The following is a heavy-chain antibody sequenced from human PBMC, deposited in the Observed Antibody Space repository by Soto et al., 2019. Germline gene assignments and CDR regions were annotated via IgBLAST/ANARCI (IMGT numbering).Heavy chain of an antibody. CDR1: GFTFDSYA. CDR2: ISDSGGST. J-gene: IGHJ4*02. V-gene: IGHV3-23*01. CDR3: ARGSGGSCYSSYAY. Sequence: EVQLLESGGGLVQPGGSLRLSCAASGFTFDSYAMSWVRQAPGKGLEWVSVISDSGGSTYYADSVKGRFTISRDNSKNTLFLQMNNLRAEDTVAYYCARGSGGSCYSSYAYWGQGTLVTVSS. D-gene: IGHD2-15*01.